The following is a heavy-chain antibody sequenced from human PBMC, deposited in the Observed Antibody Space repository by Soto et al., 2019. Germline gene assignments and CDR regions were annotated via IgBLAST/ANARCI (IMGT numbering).Heavy chain of an antibody. CDR3: AKAGGSWFGDVGDY. V-gene: IGHV3-30*18. CDR1: GFTFSNYA. D-gene: IGHD3-10*01. CDR2: ISYDGSKE. J-gene: IGHJ4*02. Sequence: PGGSLRLSCAGSGFTFSNYAMYWVRPAPGKGLEWVAAISYDGSKEFHADSVMGRLTISRDNSKNTLYLEMSSVRVEDTAVYYCAKAGGSWFGDVGDYWGQGTLVTVSS.